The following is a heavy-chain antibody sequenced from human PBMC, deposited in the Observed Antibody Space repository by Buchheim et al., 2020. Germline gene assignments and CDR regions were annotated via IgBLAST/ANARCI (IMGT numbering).Heavy chain of an antibody. CDR3: ARANSIVVVPAATEGWGMDV. CDR1: GGSISSGGYY. J-gene: IGHJ6*02. V-gene: IGHV4-31*03. CDR2: IYYSGST. D-gene: IGHD2-2*01. Sequence: QVQLQESGPGLVKPSQTLSLTCTVSGGSISSGGYYWSWIRQHPGKGLEWIGYIYYSGSTYYNPSLKSRVTISVDTSKNQFSLRLSSVTAADTAVYYCARANSIVVVPAATEGWGMDVWGQGTT.